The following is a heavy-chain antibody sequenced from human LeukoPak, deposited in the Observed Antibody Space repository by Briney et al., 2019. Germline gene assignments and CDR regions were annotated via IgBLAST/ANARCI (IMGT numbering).Heavy chain of an antibody. CDR2: LSGSGGST. CDR1: GFTFSSYA. D-gene: IGHD7-27*01. J-gene: IGHJ4*02. V-gene: IGHV3-23*01. Sequence: GGSLRLSCVASGFTFSSYAMSWVRQAPGKGLEWVPALSGSGGSTYYADSVKGRFTISRDNSKNTLYLQMNSLRAEDTAVYYCANNWGSRDYWGQGTLVTVSS. CDR3: ANNWGSRDY.